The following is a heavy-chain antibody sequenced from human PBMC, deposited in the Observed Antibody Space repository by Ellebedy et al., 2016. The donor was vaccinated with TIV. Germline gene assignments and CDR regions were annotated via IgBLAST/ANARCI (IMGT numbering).Heavy chain of an antibody. D-gene: IGHD5-18*01. J-gene: IGHJ4*02. CDR1: GFTFSSYW. CDR3: ARGSRDSYGWEIDY. CDR2: IKQDGSEK. Sequence: GGSLRLSCAASGFTFSSYWMSWVRQAPGKGLEWVANIKQDGSEKYYVDSVKGRFTISRDNAKNSLYLQMNSLRAEDTAVYYCARGSRDSYGWEIDYWGQGTLVTVSS. V-gene: IGHV3-7*01.